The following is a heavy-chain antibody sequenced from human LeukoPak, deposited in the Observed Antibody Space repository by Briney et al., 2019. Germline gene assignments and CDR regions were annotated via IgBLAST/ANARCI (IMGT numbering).Heavy chain of an antibody. Sequence: GGSLRLSCAASGFTFDDYAMHWVRQAPGKGLEWVSGISWNSGSIGYADSVKGRFTISRDSSKNTLYLQMNSLRAEDTAVYYCAKARYSSSCLDYWGQGTLVTVSS. D-gene: IGHD6-13*01. CDR1: GFTFDDYA. V-gene: IGHV3-9*01. J-gene: IGHJ4*02. CDR3: AKARYSSSCLDY. CDR2: ISWNSGSI.